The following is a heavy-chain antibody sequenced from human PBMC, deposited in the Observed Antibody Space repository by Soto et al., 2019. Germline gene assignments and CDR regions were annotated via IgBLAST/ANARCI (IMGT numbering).Heavy chain of an antibody. Sequence: VASVKVSCKASGYTFTGYYMHWVRQAPGQGLEWMGWINPNSGGTNYAQKFQGWVTMTRDTSISTAYMELSRLRSDDTAVYYCARGGRYSGYDPKRYYFDYWGQGTLVTVSS. CDR3: ARGGRYSGYDPKRYYFDY. CDR2: INPNSGGT. D-gene: IGHD5-12*01. V-gene: IGHV1-2*04. J-gene: IGHJ4*02. CDR1: GYTFTGYY.